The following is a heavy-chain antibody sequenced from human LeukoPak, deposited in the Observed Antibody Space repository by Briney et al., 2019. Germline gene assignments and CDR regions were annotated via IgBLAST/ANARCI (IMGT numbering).Heavy chain of an antibody. CDR1: GYSFTSYW. Sequence: GESLKISCKGSGYSFTSYWIGWVRQMPGKGLEWMGIIYPGDSDTRYSPSFQGQVTISADKSISTAYLRWSSLKASDTAMYYCAGHRYYDILTGLIFDYWSQGTLVTVYS. V-gene: IGHV5-51*01. CDR3: AGHRYYDILTGLIFDY. D-gene: IGHD3-9*01. CDR2: IYPGDSDT. J-gene: IGHJ4*02.